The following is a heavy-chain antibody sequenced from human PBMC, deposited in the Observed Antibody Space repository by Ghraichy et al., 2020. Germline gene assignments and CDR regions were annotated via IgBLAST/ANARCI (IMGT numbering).Heavy chain of an antibody. CDR1: GFTVSSND. J-gene: IGHJ3*02. V-gene: IGHV3-53*01. CDR3: EGDLGTDAFDI. Sequence: GGSLRLSCAASGFTVSSNDMSWVRQAPGKGLEWVSVNYSGGSTYYADYVKGRFTISRENYKNTLYLQINSMRAGETGGYYCEGDLGTDAFDIWGQVTMVTVSS. CDR2: NYSGGST. D-gene: IGHD3-16*01.